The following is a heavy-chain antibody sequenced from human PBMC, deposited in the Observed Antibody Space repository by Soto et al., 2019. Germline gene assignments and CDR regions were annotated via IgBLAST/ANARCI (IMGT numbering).Heavy chain of an antibody. CDR3: AHRRVGAAQHPYYDGMDV. J-gene: IGHJ6*02. Sequence: QITLKESGPTLVKPTQTLTLTCTFSGFSLSTSGVGVGWIRQPPGKAMEWLALIYWDDDKRYSPSLKSRLTITKDTSKNQVVLTMTNRDPVDTATYYCAHRRVGAAQHPYYDGMDVWGQGTTVTVSS. V-gene: IGHV2-5*02. D-gene: IGHD1-26*01. CDR1: GFSLSTSGVG. CDR2: IYWDDDK.